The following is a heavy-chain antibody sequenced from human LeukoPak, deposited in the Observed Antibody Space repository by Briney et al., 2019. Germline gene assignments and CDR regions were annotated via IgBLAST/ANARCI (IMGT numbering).Heavy chain of an antibody. CDR1: GFTFSSYG. CDR3: ARGGAAMAYY. Sequence: GGSLRLSCAASGFTFSSYGMSWVRQAPGKGLEWVSGISGSGGSTYYADSVKGRFTISRDNAKNTLYLQMNSLRAEDTAVYYCARGGAAMAYYWGQGTLVTVSS. J-gene: IGHJ4*02. D-gene: IGHD5-18*01. V-gene: IGHV3-23*01. CDR2: ISGSGGST.